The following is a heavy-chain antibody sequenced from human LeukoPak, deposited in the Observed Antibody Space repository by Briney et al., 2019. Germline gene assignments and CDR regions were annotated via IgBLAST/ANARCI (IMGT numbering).Heavy chain of an antibody. CDR1: GYTFTDYY. V-gene: IGHV1-2*02. CDR2: INPNDGDT. D-gene: IGHD2-2*01. J-gene: IGHJ4*02. CDR3: ARANFLYCSSTTCLFDY. Sequence: APVKASCKASGYTFTDYYMHWVRQAPGQGFEWMGWINPNDGDTNYAQKFQGRVTMTRDTSISTAHMEVSRLRSDDTAVYYCARANFLYCSSTTCLFDYWGQGTLVTVSS.